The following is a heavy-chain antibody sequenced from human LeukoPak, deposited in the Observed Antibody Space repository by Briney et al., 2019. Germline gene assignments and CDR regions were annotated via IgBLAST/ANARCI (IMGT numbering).Heavy chain of an antibody. CDR2: IDDNGGNT. V-gene: IGHV3-23*01. Sequence: GGSLRLSCAASGFTFSSYAMSWVRQTPRTGLEWVSGIDDNGGNTYYADSVKGRFTISRDNSKNTLFLQMNSLRAEDTAVYYCAKIPVSYSSGWSNFDYWGQGTLVTVSS. CDR1: GFTFSSYA. CDR3: AKIPVSYSSGWSNFDY. J-gene: IGHJ4*02. D-gene: IGHD6-19*01.